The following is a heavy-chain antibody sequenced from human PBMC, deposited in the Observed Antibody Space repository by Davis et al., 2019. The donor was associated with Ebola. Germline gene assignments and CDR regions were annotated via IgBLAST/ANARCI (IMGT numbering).Heavy chain of an antibody. D-gene: IGHD2-2*01. Sequence: PGESLKISCAASAFAFSISAMHWVRQASGKGLECVAAISMRGDTTDYADSVRGRFTIARDNSNNMLYLQMNSLTVEDTGVYYCVQGTTSCKAWGQGTLVTVSS. V-gene: IGHV3-23*01. CDR2: ISMRGDTT. CDR3: VQGTTSCKA. J-gene: IGHJ4*02. CDR1: AFAFSISA.